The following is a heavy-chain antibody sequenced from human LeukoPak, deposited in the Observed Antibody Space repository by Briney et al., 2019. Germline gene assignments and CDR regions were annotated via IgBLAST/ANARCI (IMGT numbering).Heavy chain of an antibody. Sequence: PGGSLRLSCAASGFTFSSYAMHWVRQAPGKGLEYVSAISSNGGSTYYANSVKGRFTISRDNSKNTLYLQMGSLRAEDMAVYYCAREFIEGPGAFDIWGQGTMVTVSS. J-gene: IGHJ3*02. CDR3: AREFIEGPGAFDI. D-gene: IGHD3-10*01. CDR2: ISSNGGST. CDR1: GFTFSSYA. V-gene: IGHV3-64*01.